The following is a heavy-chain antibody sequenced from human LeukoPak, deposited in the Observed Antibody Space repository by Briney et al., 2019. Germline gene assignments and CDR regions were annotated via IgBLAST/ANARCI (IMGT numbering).Heavy chain of an antibody. CDR1: GFTFNTYA. CDR2: ISGNGDSK. Sequence: GGSLRLSCAASGFTFNTYAMNWVRQAPGKGLEWVSGISGNGDSKYYADSVKGRFTISRDNTKNTLYLQMNSLRAEDTAAYYCARGRQVISSAGYYFDYWGQGTLVTVSS. J-gene: IGHJ4*02. CDR3: ARGRQVISSAGYYFDY. D-gene: IGHD6-13*01. V-gene: IGHV3-23*01.